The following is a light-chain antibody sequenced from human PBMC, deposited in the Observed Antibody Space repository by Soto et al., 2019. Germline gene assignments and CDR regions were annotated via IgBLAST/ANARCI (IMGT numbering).Light chain of an antibody. CDR2: GAS. J-gene: IGKJ5*01. CDR3: QQYSNWPPIT. Sequence: EIVMTQSPATVSVSPGERATLSCRASQSVGSSLAWYQQKPGQAPWLLIYGASTRASGIPARFSGSGSGTEFTLTISSLQSEDFAVYYCQQYSNWPPITFGQGTRLEIK. V-gene: IGKV3-15*01. CDR1: QSVGSS.